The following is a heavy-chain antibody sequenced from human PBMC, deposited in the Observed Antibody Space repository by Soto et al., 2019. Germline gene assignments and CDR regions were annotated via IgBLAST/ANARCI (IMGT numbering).Heavy chain of an antibody. CDR3: ARHVSAHCGGDCYESGDFDY. D-gene: IGHD2-21*01. Sequence: GESLKISCKGSGYSFTSYWIGWVRQMPGKGLEWMGIIYPGDSDTRYSPSFQGQVTISADKSISTAYLQWSSLKASDTAMYYCARHVSAHCGGDCYESGDFDYWGQGTLVTVSS. V-gene: IGHV5-51*01. CDR1: GYSFTSYW. J-gene: IGHJ4*02. CDR2: IYPGDSDT.